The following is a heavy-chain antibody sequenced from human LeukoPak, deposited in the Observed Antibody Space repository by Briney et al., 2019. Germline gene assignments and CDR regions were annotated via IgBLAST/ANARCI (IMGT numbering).Heavy chain of an antibody. V-gene: IGHV5-51*01. CDR2: IYPGDSDT. J-gene: IGHJ4*02. Sequence: GESLKISCKGSGDSFTSYWIGWVRQMPGKGLEWMGIIYPGDSDTRYSPSFQGQVTTSANKSISTAYLQWSSLQASDTAMYYCARHGLVTGPGDYWGQGTLVTVSS. CDR1: GDSFTSYW. CDR3: ARHGLVTGPGDY. D-gene: IGHD3-9*01.